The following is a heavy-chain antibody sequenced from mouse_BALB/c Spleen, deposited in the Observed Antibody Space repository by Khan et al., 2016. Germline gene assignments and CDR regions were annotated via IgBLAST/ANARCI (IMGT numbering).Heavy chain of an antibody. J-gene: IGHJ3*01. Sequence: QIQLVQSGPELKKPGETVKISCKATGYTFTNYGMNWVKQAPGKGLKWMGWINTYTGEPTYADDFKGRFAFSLETSASTAYLQINNLKNEDTATSFCASSDEAWFAYWGQGTLVTVSA. V-gene: IGHV9-3-1*01. CDR3: ASSDEAWFAY. CDR1: GYTFTNYG. CDR2: INTYTGEP.